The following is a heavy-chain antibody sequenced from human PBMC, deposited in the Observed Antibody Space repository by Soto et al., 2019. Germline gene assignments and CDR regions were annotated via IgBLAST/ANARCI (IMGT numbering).Heavy chain of an antibody. CDR3: ARENYYDSSGYGFYYYYGMDV. CDR2: INPNSGGT. V-gene: IGHV1-2*02. J-gene: IGHJ6*02. Sequence: QVQLVQSGAEVKKPGASVKVSCKASGYTFTGYYMHWVRQAPGQGLEWMGWINPNSGGTNYAQKFQGRVTMTRDTSISTAYLELSRLRSDDTAVYYCARENYYDSSGYGFYYYYGMDVWGQGTTVTVSS. CDR1: GYTFTGYY. D-gene: IGHD3-22*01.